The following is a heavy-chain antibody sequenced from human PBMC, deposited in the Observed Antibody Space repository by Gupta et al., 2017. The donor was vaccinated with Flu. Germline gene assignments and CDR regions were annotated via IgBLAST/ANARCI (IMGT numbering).Heavy chain of an antibody. CDR1: YG. J-gene: IGHJ4*02. CDR3: ASGYYYDSGGYYYLDY. CDR2: IRASGDGT. V-gene: IGHV3-23*01. D-gene: IGHD3-22*01. Sequence: YGMSWVRQAPGTGLEWVSGIRASGDGTFYADSVRGRFTISRDNSKNTLYLQMNRLRAEDTAVYYCASGYYYDSGGYYYLDYWGQGTLVTVSS.